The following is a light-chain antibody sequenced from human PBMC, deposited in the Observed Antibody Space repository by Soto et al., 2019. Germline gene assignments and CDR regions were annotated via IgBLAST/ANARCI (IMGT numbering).Light chain of an antibody. J-gene: IGLJ1*01. V-gene: IGLV2-14*01. CDR1: SSDVGGYNF. CDR3: SSYASSSALYV. Sequence: QSALTQPASVSGSPGQSITISYTGTSSDVGGYNFVSWYQQHPGKAPKVMIYEVSNRPSGVSNRFSGSKSGNTASLTISGLQAEDEADYYCSSYASSSALYVFGGGTKLTVL. CDR2: EVS.